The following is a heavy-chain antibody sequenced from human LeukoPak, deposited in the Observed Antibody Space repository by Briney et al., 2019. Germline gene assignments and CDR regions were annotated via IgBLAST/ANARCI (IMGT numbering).Heavy chain of an antibody. CDR2: IYRNADGGTT. CDR1: GFTFSNAW. D-gene: IGHD3-9*01. Sequence: GGSLRHSCAASGFTFSNAWMTWVRQAPGKGLEWVGRIYRNADGGTTDYAAPVKGRFTISRDDSKNTLYLQMNSLRAEDTAVYYCAKDRRWGYDILTGYYLAFYYWGQGTQVTVSS. CDR3: AKDRRWGYDILTGYYLAFYY. V-gene: IGHV3-15*01. J-gene: IGHJ4*02.